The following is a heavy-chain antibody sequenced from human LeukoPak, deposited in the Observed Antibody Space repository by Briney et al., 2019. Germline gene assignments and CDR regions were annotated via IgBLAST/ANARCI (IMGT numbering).Heavy chain of an antibody. D-gene: IGHD3-10*01. V-gene: IGHV4-59*08. CDR2: IYYSGST. CDR3: GRTNYNPPLNSRVPISVDTSKTQFSLKLSSVSAADTGVYYCARLDWEWGSSTYNWFDP. J-gene: IGHJ5*02. Sequence: PSETLSLTCTVSGGSISSYYWSWIRQPPGEGLEWIGYIYYSGSTNYNPSLKSRVTISVDTSKNHFSLKLSSVTRADTAGYYSGRTNYNPPLNSRVPISVDTSKTQFSLKLSSVSAADTGVYYCARLDWEWGSSTYNWFDPWGQGTLVTVSS. CDR1: GGSISSYY.